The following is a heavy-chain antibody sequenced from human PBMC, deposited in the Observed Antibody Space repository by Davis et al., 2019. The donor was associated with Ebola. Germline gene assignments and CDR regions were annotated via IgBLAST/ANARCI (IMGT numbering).Heavy chain of an antibody. Sequence: PGGSLRLSCAASKFNFNVHGMYWFRQSPGKSLEWLSYIGASNEGINYAGSVKDRFTVSRDNAKDSLYLDMNSLRDEDTAVYYCARRIIGDSRGGVDVWGQGTTVSVSS. D-gene: IGHD4-17*01. CDR2: IGASNEGI. CDR3: ARRIIGDSRGGVDV. CDR1: KFNFNVHG. V-gene: IGHV3-48*02. J-gene: IGHJ6*02.